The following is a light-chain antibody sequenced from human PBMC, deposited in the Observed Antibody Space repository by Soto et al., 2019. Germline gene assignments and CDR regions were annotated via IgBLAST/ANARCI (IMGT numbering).Light chain of an antibody. CDR2: DVS. CDR3: SSYTISSTVV. J-gene: IGLJ2*01. CDR1: SRDVGGYNY. V-gene: IGLV2-14*01. Sequence: QSALTQPASVSGSPGQSITISCTGTSRDVGGYNYVSWYQQHPGKAPKLMIYDVSNRPSGVSNRFSGSKSGNTASLTISGLQAEDEADYYCSSYTISSTVVFGGGTQLTVL.